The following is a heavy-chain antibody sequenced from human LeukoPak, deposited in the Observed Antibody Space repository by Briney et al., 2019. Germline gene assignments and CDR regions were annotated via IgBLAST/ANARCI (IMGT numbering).Heavy chain of an antibody. CDR1: GFMFDDYA. CDR2: ISGDGGST. J-gene: IGHJ4*02. Sequence: PGGSLRLSCAASGFMFDDYAMHWVRQPPGKGLEWVSLISGDGGSTFYADSVKGRFTISRDNSKNSLSLQMSSLTTEDTALYYCVKEGYSHTSNYFDNWGQGVLVTVSS. CDR3: VKEGYSHTSNYFDN. V-gene: IGHV3-43*02. D-gene: IGHD2-15*01.